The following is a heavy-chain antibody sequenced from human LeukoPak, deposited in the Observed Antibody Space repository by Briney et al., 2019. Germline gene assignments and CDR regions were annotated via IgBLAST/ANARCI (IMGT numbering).Heavy chain of an antibody. CDR1: GFSISSGYL. V-gene: IGHV4-38-2*02. Sequence: PPETLSLTCTVSGFSISSGYLWGWIRQPPGKGLEWIARIYHSGTTDYNPSPESRVTISVDTSKNQFSLSLRSVTATDTAVYYCATERRGSYPFDFWGQGTLVTVSS. J-gene: IGHJ4*02. D-gene: IGHD5-12*01. CDR2: IYHSGTT. CDR3: ATERRGSYPFDF.